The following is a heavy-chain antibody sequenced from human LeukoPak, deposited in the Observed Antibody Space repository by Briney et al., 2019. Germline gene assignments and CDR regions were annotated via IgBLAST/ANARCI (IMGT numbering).Heavy chain of an antibody. CDR3: AAATGAPAGSYAFDI. V-gene: IGHV1-58*01. J-gene: IGHJ3*02. CDR1: GFTFTTSA. Sequence: SVKVSCKASGFTFTTSAVQWVRQARGQHLEWIGWIVVGSGSTNYAQKFQERVTITRDLSTSTAYMEVSSLRSEDTAVYYCAAATGAPAGSYAFDIWGQGTMVTVSS. CDR2: IVVGSGST. D-gene: IGHD1-14*01.